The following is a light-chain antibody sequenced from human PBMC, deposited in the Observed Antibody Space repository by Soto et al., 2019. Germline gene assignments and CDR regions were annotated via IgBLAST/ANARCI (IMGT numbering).Light chain of an antibody. Sequence: EIVLTQSPGTLSLSPGERATLSCRASQSVSVNSLAWYQQKGGQAPRLLIYAASTRATGVPDRFSGTGSGTXFALTXXRLXXXDXXXXXXXXXGXSPFTFGPGTKVDIK. CDR1: QSVSVNS. J-gene: IGKJ3*01. CDR2: AAS. CDR3: XXXGXSPFT. V-gene: IGKV3-20*01.